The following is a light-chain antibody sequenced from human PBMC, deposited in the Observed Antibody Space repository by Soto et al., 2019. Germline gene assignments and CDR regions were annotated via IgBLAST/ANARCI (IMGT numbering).Light chain of an antibody. CDR3: QQNNRPPT. V-gene: IGKV1-5*03. CDR2: KAS. CDR1: QSISSW. Sequence: DIQMTQSPSTLSSSVGERVTITCRASQSISSWLAWYQQKPGKAPKLLIYKASSLESGVPSRFSGSGSGTECTLTISSLQPDDFATYCCQQNNRPPTFFQGTKVEIK. J-gene: IGKJ1*01.